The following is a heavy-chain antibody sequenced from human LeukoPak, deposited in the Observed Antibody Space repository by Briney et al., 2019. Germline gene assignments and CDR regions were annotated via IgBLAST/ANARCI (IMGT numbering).Heavy chain of an antibody. CDR3: AKDAKKIVVVPAANDY. CDR2: IKQDGSEK. D-gene: IGHD2-2*01. V-gene: IGHV3-7*03. CDR1: GFTFSSYW. Sequence: GGSLRLSCAASGFTFSSYWMNWVRQAPGKGLEWVANIKQDGSEKYYVDSVKGRFTISRDNSKNTLYLQMNSLRAEDTAVYYCAKDAKKIVVVPAANDYWGQGTLVTVSS. J-gene: IGHJ4*02.